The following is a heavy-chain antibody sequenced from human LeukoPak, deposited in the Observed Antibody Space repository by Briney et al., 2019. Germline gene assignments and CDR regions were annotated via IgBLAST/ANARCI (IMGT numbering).Heavy chain of an antibody. CDR1: GFIFSSYA. J-gene: IGHJ4*02. D-gene: IGHD1-26*01. CDR2: ISGSEGST. CDR3: PRCIVGVGLDYLDY. Sequence: GGSLRLSCAASGFIFSSYAMSSVRQAPGKGLEWVSTISGSEGSTYYADSVKGRFSISRDNSKNTLYLQMNSLRGEDTAVYYCPRCIVGVGLDYLDYWGQGTLVTVSS. V-gene: IGHV3-23*01.